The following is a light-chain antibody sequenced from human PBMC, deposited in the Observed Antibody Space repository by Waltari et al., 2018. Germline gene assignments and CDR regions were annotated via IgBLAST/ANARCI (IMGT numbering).Light chain of an antibody. J-gene: IGLJ1*01. V-gene: IGLV1-40*01. CDR3: QSYDSLSDPYV. CDR1: SSNIGAGYD. CDR2: GNV. Sequence: QSVLTQPPSLSGAPGERVTISCTGSSSNIGAGYDVRWDQQLPGTAPKLPIYGNVHRPSGVPGVCSGSKAGTTASLAMTGLQAEDEADYYCQSYDSLSDPYVFGTGTKVSVL.